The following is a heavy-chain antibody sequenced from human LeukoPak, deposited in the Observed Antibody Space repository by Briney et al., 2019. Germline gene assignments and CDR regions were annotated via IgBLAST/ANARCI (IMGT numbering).Heavy chain of an antibody. CDR3: ARDNAPLGWKGYYYYGMDV. CDR2: IYYSGST. V-gene: IGHV4-31*03. CDR1: GGSISSGGYY. D-gene: IGHD1-1*01. Sequence: SQTLSLTCTVSGGSISSGGYYWSWIRQHPGKGLEWIGYIYYSGSTYYNPSLKSRVTISVDTSKNQFSLKLSSVTAADTAVYYCARDNAPLGWKGYYYYGMDVWGQGTTVTVSS. J-gene: IGHJ6*02.